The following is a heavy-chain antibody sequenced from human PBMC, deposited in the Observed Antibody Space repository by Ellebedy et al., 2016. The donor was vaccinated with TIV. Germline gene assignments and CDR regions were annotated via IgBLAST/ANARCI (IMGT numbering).Heavy chain of an antibody. CDR1: GFTVSSKY. V-gene: IGHV3-53*01. J-gene: IGHJ4*02. D-gene: IGHD4-17*01. CDR3: ATDPDGVYGDTSAY. Sequence: GESLKISCAVSGFTVSSKYMNWVRQAPGKGLEWVSLIYSTGDTYYADSVKGRFTVSRDNSQNTLSLQMTSLRVDDTAVYYCATDPDGVYGDTSAYWGRGTLVTVSS. CDR2: IYSTGDT.